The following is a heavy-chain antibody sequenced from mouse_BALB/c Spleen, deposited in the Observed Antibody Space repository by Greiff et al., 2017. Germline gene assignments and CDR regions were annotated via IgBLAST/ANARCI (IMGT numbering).Heavy chain of an antibody. Sequence: DVKLVESGGGLVKPGGSLKLSCAASGFTFSSYAMSWVRQTPEKRLEWVASISSGGSTYYPDSVKGRFTISRDNARNILYLLMSSRRSEDAAMYYCARGDTTVVADFDYWGQGTTLTVSS. V-gene: IGHV5-6-5*01. J-gene: IGHJ2*01. D-gene: IGHD1-1*01. CDR2: ISSGGST. CDR1: GFTFSSYA. CDR3: ARGDTTVVADFDY.